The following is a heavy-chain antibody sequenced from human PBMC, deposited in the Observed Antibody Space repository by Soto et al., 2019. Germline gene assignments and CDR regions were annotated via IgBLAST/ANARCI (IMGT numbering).Heavy chain of an antibody. CDR3: ARGGSPLSPGAFDI. Sequence: SETLSLTCTVSGGSISSYYWSWIRQPPGKGLEWIGYIYYSGSTNYNPSLKSRVTISVDTSKNQFSLKLSSVTAADTAVYYCARGGSPLSPGAFDIWGQGTMVTGSS. J-gene: IGHJ3*02. D-gene: IGHD7-27*01. CDR2: IYYSGST. CDR1: GGSISSYY. V-gene: IGHV4-59*01.